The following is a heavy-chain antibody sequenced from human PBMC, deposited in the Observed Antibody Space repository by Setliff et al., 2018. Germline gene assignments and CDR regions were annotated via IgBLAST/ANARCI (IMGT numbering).Heavy chain of an antibody. CDR3: ASPSDSGDYFYYYHMDV. CDR2: INPNSGGT. V-gene: IGHV1-2*02. Sequence: GASVKVSCKASGYTFNGYYMHWVRQAPGQGLEWMGWINPNSGGTNYAQQFQGRVTMTRDTSISTVYMELSRLRSDDTAIYYCASPSDSGDYFYYYHMDVWGKGTTVTVSS. D-gene: IGHD3-22*01. CDR1: GYTFNGYY. J-gene: IGHJ6*03.